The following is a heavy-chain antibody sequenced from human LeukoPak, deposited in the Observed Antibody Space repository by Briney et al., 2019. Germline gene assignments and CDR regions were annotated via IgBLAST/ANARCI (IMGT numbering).Heavy chain of an antibody. CDR2: IYYSGST. Sequence: PSETLSLTCTVSGGSVSSGSYYWSWIRQPPGKGLEWIGYIYYSGSTNYNPSLKSRVTISVDTSKNQFSLKLSSVTAADTAVYYCARGRRDDFWSGYYRNWFDPWGQGTLVTVSS. CDR3: ARGRRDDFWSGYYRNWFDP. J-gene: IGHJ5*02. V-gene: IGHV4-61*01. D-gene: IGHD3-3*01. CDR1: GGSVSSGSYY.